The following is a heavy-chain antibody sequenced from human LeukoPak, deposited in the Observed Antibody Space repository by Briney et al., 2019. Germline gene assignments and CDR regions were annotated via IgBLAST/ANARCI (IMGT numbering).Heavy chain of an antibody. CDR2: ISAYNGNT. CDR1: GYTFTSYG. Sequence: ASVKVSCKASGYTFTSYGISWVRQALGQGLEWMGWISAYNGNTNYAQKLQGRVTMTTDTSTSTAYMELRSLRSDDTAVYYCARGMDYYDSSGYYWSTFNYWGQGTLVTVSS. J-gene: IGHJ4*02. V-gene: IGHV1-18*01. D-gene: IGHD3-22*01. CDR3: ARGMDYYDSSGYYWSTFNY.